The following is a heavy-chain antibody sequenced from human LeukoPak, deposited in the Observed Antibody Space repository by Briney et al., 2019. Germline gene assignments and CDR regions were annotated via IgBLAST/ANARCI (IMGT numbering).Heavy chain of an antibody. Sequence: SEILSLTCTVSGGSISSYYWSWIRQPPGKGLEWIGYIYYSGSTNYNPSLKSRVTISVDTSKNQFSLKLSSVTAADTAVYYCARGGRYDFWSANPGGWFDPWGQGTLVTVSS. D-gene: IGHD3-3*01. CDR1: GGSISSYY. J-gene: IGHJ5*02. V-gene: IGHV4-59*01. CDR2: IYYSGST. CDR3: ARGGRYDFWSANPGGWFDP.